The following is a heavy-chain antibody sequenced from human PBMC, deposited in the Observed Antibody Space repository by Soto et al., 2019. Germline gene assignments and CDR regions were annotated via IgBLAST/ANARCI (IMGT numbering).Heavy chain of an antibody. CDR2: MNPGSGKT. J-gene: IGHJ5*02. CDR3: ARMESAGTLNWLDP. V-gene: IGHV1-8*02. CDR1: GYTFINYD. Sequence: ASVKVSCKASGYTFINYDISWVRQATGQGLEWMGWMNPGSGKTGYANKFQGRVTMTRDASTSTAHLELSSLTSEDTAVYYCARMESAGTLNWLDPWGQGTQVTVSS. D-gene: IGHD6-13*01.